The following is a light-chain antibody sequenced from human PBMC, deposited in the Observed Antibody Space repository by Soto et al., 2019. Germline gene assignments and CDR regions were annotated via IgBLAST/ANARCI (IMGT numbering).Light chain of an antibody. V-gene: IGLV1-40*01. CDR2: GNS. Sequence: QSVLTQPPSVSGAPGQRVTISCTGSSSNIGAGYDVHWYQQLPGTAPKLLIYGNSNRPSGVPDRFSGTKSGTSATLAITGLNAEDEADYYCQSFDSSLSGSRVFGGGTQLTVL. J-gene: IGLJ3*02. CDR3: QSFDSSLSGSRV. CDR1: SSNIGAGYD.